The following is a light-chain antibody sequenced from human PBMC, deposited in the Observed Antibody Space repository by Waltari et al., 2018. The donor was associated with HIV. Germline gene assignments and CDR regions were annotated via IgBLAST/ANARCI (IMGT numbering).Light chain of an antibody. CDR1: HSIRTY. CDR3: QQHSTYPWT. J-gene: IGKJ1*01. CDR2: KAS. V-gene: IGKV1-5*03. Sequence: DIQMTQSPSTLSASVGDRVTITCRASHSIRTYLAWYQQKPGKAPKLLINKASTLESGVPPRFSGSGSETEFTLSISSLQPDDFATYYCQQHSTYPWTFGQGTKVEIK.